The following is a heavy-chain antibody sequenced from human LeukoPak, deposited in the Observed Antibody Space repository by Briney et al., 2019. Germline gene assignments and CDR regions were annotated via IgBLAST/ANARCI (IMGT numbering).Heavy chain of an antibody. V-gene: IGHV1-46*03. CDR3: ARESDYDSSGYPTVPFDY. Sequence: GASVKVSCKASGYTFTSYYMHWVRQAPGQGLEWMGIINPSGGSTSYAQKFQGRVTMTRDTPTSTVYMELSSLRSEDTAVDYCARESDYDSSGYPTVPFDYWGQGTLVTVSS. D-gene: IGHD3-22*01. J-gene: IGHJ4*02. CDR1: GYTFTSYY. CDR2: INPSGGST.